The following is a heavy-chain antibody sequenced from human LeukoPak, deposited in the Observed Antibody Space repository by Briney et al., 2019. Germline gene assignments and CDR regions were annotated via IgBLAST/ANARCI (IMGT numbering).Heavy chain of an antibody. CDR1: GFTVSSTY. CDR2: IYRGGSI. J-gene: IGHJ6*02. Sequence: GGSLRLSCAVSGFTVSSTYMSWVRQAPGKGLAWVSGIYRGGSIVYAGSVKGRFTISRDNSRNTVSLQMNTLRAEDTAVYFCARGEEDSSSWSIYGLDVWSQGTTVTVSS. V-gene: IGHV3-53*01. CDR3: ARGEEDSSSWSIYGLDV. D-gene: IGHD6-13*01.